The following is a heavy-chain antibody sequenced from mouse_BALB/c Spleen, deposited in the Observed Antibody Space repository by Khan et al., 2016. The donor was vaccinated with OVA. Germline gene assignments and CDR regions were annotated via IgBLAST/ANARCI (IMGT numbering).Heavy chain of an antibody. V-gene: IGHV2-6-1*01. CDR1: GFSLTSYG. CDR3: AISFLLWSPGFVY. J-gene: IGHJ3*01. CDR2: IWSDGST. Sequence: VQLQESGPGLVAPSQSLSITCTISGFSLTSYGVHWVRQPPGKGLEWLVVIWSDGSTTYNSALKSRLSISKDNSKSQVFLKMNSLQTDDTAMYYCAISFLLWSPGFVYWGQGTLVTVSA. D-gene: IGHD2-10*01.